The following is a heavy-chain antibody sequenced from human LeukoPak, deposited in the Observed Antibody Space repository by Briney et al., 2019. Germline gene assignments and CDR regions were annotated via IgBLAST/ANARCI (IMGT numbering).Heavy chain of an antibody. V-gene: IGHV4-4*07. CDR1: GGSISSYY. D-gene: IGHD6-13*01. J-gene: IGHJ3*02. CDR2: IYTSGST. Sequence: PSETLSLTCTVSGGSISSYYWSWIRQPAGKGLEWIGRIYTSGSTNYNPSLKSRVTMSVDTSKNQFSLKLSSVTAADTAVYYCARDFPTQYSSSWYYAFDIWGQGTMVTVSS. CDR3: ARDFPTQYSSSWYYAFDI.